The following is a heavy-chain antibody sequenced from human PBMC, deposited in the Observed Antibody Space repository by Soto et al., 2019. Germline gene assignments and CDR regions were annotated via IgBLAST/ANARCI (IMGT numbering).Heavy chain of an antibody. D-gene: IGHD3-16*01. CDR2: INNDGSFT. CDR3: ARGRGGPTDY. CDR1: GFTFDDYG. V-gene: IGHV3-74*01. Sequence: GGSLRLSCAASGFTFDDYGMSWVRQAPGKGLEWVSRINNDGSFTSYADSVKGRFTISRDNARNTLYLQMNSLRAEDTAVYYCARGRGGPTDYWGQGTLVTVSS. J-gene: IGHJ4*02.